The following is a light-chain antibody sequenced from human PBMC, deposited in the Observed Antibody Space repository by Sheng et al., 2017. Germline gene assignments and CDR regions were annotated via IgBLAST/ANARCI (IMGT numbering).Light chain of an antibody. CDR1: QGISSA. J-gene: IGKJ2*01. V-gene: IGKV1-13*02. CDR2: DAS. Sequence: AIQLTQSPSSLSASVGDRVTITCRASQGISSALAWYQQKPGKAPKLLIYDASSLESGVPSRFSGSGSGTDFTLTISRLEPEDFAVYYCHQYGSSPDTFGQGTKLEIK. CDR3: HQYGSSPDT.